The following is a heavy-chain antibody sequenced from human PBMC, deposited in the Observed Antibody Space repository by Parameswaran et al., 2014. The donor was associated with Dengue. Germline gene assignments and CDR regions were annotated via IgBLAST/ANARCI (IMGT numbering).Heavy chain of an antibody. CDR3: ARNTAMVQYYFDY. CDR2: IIPIFGTA. V-gene: IGHV1-69*13. CDR1: GGTFSSYA. D-gene: IGHD5-18*01. Sequence: ASVKVSCKASGGTFSSYAISWVRQAPGQGLEWMGGIIPIFGTANYAQKFQGRVTITADESTSTAYMELSSLRSEDTAVYYCARNTAMVQYYFDYWGQGTLVTVSS. J-gene: IGHJ4*02.